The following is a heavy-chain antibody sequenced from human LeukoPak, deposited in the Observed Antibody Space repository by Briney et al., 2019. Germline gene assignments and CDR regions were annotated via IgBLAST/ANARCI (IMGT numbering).Heavy chain of an antibody. CDR3: PKDCCSSTSCPYYYYGMDV. Sequence: PGRSLRLSCAASGFTFSSYGMHWVRQAPGKGLEWVAVISYDGSNKYYADSVKGRFTISRDNSKNTLYLQMNSLRAEDTAVYYCPKDCCSSTSCPYYYYGMDVWGQGTTVTVSS. D-gene: IGHD2-2*01. CDR1: GFTFSSYG. CDR2: ISYDGSNK. J-gene: IGHJ6*02. V-gene: IGHV3-30*18.